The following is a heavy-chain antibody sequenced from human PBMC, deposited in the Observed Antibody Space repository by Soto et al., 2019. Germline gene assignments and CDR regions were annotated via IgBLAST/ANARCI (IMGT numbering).Heavy chain of an antibody. D-gene: IGHD3-22*01. CDR3: AKSPGMYYYDSSGYYHYDY. CDR2: INSDGSST. V-gene: IGHV3-74*01. CDR1: GFSFNKAW. Sequence: GGSLRLSCAASGFSFNKAWMNWVRQAPGKGLEWVGRINSDGSSTSYADSVKGRFTISRDNSKNTLYLQMNSLRAEDTAVYYCAKSPGMYYYDSSGYYHYDYWGQGTLVTVSS. J-gene: IGHJ4*02.